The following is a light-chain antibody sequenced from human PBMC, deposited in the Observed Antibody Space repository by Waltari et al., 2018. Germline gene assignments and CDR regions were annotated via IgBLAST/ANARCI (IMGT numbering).Light chain of an antibody. Sequence: DIQMTQSPSSVTASVGDTVTITCQASQGISTWLAWYQQKPGKAPKLLMSAAFNLQSGVPSRFSGSKSGANFTLTINTLQPEDFAVYFCQQGHSFPYTFGQGTKLEMK. V-gene: IGKV1-12*01. CDR2: AAF. CDR3: QQGHSFPYT. CDR1: QGISTW. J-gene: IGKJ2*01.